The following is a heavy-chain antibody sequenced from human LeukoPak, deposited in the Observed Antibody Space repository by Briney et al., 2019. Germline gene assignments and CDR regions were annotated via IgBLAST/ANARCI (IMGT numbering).Heavy chain of an antibody. CDR1: GYTFTGYY. CDR2: ISAYKGNT. Sequence: ASVKVSCKASGYTFTGYYMHWVRQAPGQGLEWMGWISAYKGNTNYAQKLQGRVTMTTDTSTSTAYMELRSLRYDDTAVYYCARVSHSQGNWFDPWGQGTLVTVSS. V-gene: IGHV1-18*04. D-gene: IGHD2-15*01. CDR3: ARVSHSQGNWFDP. J-gene: IGHJ5*02.